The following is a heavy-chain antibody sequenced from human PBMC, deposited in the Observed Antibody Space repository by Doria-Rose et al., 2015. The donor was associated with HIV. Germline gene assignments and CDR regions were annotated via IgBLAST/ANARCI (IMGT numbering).Heavy chain of an antibody. V-gene: IGHV1-46*01. CDR1: GYTFTSYY. CDR2: IIPSGGST. D-gene: IGHD3-16*01. CDR3: VRESSGGYFDY. J-gene: IGHJ4*02. Sequence: ASVKLSCKASGYTFTSYYLHWVRQAPGQGLEWLGIIIPSGGSTNYAQNFQGRVTVTRDTSTSTVCMDLSTLRSDDTAVYYCVRESSGGYFDYWGQGTPVTVSS.